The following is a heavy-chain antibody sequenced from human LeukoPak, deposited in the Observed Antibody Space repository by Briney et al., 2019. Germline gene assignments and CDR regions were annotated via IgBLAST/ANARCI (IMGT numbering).Heavy chain of an antibody. D-gene: IGHD6-13*01. Sequence: SETLSLTCTVSGDSISSNHYYWGWIRQPPGKGLEWIGSIYYSGSTYYNPSLKSRVTISVDTSKNQFSLKLSSVTAADTAVYYCARDEVAAAGTYNWFDPWGQGTLVTVSS. CDR3: ARDEVAAAGTYNWFDP. V-gene: IGHV4-39*07. CDR2: IYYSGST. CDR1: GDSISSNHYY. J-gene: IGHJ5*02.